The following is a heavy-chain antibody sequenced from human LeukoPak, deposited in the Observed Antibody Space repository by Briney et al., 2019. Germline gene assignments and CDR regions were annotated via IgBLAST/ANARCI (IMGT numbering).Heavy chain of an antibody. D-gene: IGHD5-12*01. Sequence: ASVKVSCKASTHTFTGYGISCVRQAPGQGLEWMGWISGYNGNTNYAQKFLGRVSMTADTATSTAYMKLRSLTSDDTAMYYCARSGRGTYYYFDLWGQGTLVTVSS. CDR2: ISGYNGNT. CDR1: THTFTGYG. CDR3: ARSGRGTYYYFDL. V-gene: IGHV1-18*01. J-gene: IGHJ4*02.